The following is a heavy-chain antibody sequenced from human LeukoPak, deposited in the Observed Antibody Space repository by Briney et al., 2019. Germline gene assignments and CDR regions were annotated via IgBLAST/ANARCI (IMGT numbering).Heavy chain of an antibody. CDR2: IIPIFGTA. J-gene: IGHJ2*01. CDR3: ARRVDGHQGLWYFDL. CDR1: GGTFSSYA. V-gene: IGHV1-69*05. D-gene: IGHD2-15*01. Sequence: AASVKVSCKASGGTFSSYAISWVRQAPGQGLEWMGGIIPIFGTANYAQKFQGRVTITTDESTSTAYMELSSLRSEDTAVYYCARRVDGHQGLWYFDLWGRGTLVTVSS.